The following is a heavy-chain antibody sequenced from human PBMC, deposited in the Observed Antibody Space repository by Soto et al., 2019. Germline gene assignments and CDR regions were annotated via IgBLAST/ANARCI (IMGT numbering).Heavy chain of an antibody. V-gene: IGHV3-33*01. CDR2: IWYDGSNK. D-gene: IGHD3-3*01. CDR1: GFTFSSYG. Sequence: HPGGSLRLSCAASGFTFSSYGVHWVRQAPGKGLEWVAVIWYDGSNKYYADSVKGRFTISRDNSKNTLYLQMNSLRAEDTAVYYCARAQPEYDFWSGYYKTPQYYFDYWGQGTLVTVSS. J-gene: IGHJ4*02. CDR3: ARAQPEYDFWSGYYKTPQYYFDY.